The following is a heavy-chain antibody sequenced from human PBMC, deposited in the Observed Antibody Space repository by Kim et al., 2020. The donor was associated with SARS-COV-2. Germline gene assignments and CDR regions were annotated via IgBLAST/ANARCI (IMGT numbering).Heavy chain of an antibody. J-gene: IGHJ4*02. Sequence: DSRKGRFTSSVDNSKNTLYLQMYSRNAEDTAVYYCARGPEEYSSNWIVDYWGQGTLVTVSS. V-gene: IGHV3-30*04. CDR3: ARGPEEYSSNWIVDY. D-gene: IGHD6-13*01.